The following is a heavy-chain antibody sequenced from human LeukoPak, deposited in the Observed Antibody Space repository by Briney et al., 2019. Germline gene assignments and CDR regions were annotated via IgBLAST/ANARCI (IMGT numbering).Heavy chain of an antibody. V-gene: IGHV4-34*01. J-gene: IGHJ2*01. CDR1: DASSSGYY. CDR3: ARGLRDYVPYWYFDL. CDR2: INHSGST. Sequence: SETLSLTCAVYDASSSGYYWTWFRLSSGKGLEWIGEINHSGSTNYNPSLKSRVTISVDTSKKQFSLKLSSVTAADTAVYYCARGLRDYVPYWYFDLWGRGTPVTVSS. D-gene: IGHD4-17*01.